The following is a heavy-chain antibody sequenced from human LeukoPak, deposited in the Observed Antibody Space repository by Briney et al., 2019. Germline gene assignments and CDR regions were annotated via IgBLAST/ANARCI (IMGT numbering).Heavy chain of an antibody. CDR2: ISSSSDSI. CDR1: GFTFSSYG. Sequence: GGSLRLSCAASGFTFSSYGMNWVRQAPGKRLEWVSYISSSSDSIYYADSVKGRFTIFRDNAENSLYLQMNSLRDEDTAVYYCARAMRSGYDYWGQGTLVTVSS. D-gene: IGHD5-12*01. CDR3: ARAMRSGYDY. V-gene: IGHV3-48*02. J-gene: IGHJ4*02.